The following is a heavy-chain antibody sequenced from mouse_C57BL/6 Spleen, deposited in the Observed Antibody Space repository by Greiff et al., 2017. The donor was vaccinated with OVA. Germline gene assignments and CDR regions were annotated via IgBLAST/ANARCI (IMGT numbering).Heavy chain of an antibody. D-gene: IGHD2-5*01. J-gene: IGHJ2*01. V-gene: IGHV3-6*01. CDR2: ISYDGSN. CDR1: GYSITSGYY. CDR3: ASEGSNYVGDY. Sequence: EVQLVESGPGLVKPSQSLSLTCSVTGYSITSGYYWNWIRQFPGNKLEWMGYISYDGSNNYNPSLKNRISTTRDTSKNQFFLKLNSVTTEDTATYYCASEGSNYVGDYWGQGTTLTVSS.